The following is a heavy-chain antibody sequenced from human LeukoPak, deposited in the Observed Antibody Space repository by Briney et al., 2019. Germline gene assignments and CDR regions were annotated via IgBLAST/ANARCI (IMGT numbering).Heavy chain of an antibody. Sequence: LSQTLSLTCAVSGGSISSGGYSWSWIRQPPGKGLEWIGYIYHSGSTYYNPSLKSRVTISVDRSKNQFSLKLSSVTAADTAVYYCARDIAIESIAVAGTKINWFDPWGQGTLVTVSS. CDR1: GGSISSGGYS. CDR3: ARDIAIESIAVAGTKINWFDP. V-gene: IGHV4-30-2*01. J-gene: IGHJ5*02. D-gene: IGHD6-19*01. CDR2: IYHSGST.